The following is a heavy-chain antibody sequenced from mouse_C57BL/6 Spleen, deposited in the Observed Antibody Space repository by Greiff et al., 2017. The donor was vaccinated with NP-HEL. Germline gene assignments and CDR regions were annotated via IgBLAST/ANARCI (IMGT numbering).Heavy chain of an antibody. CDR3: AREGGGTYFDV. Sequence: VQRVESGPELVKPGASVKISCKASGYAFSSSWMNWVKQRPGKGLEWIGRIYPGDGDTNYNGKFKGKATLTADKSSSTAYMQLSSLTSEDSAVYFCAREGGGTYFDVWGTGTTVTVSS. J-gene: IGHJ1*03. D-gene: IGHD4-1*01. CDR1: GYAFSSSW. CDR2: IYPGDGDT. V-gene: IGHV1-82*01.